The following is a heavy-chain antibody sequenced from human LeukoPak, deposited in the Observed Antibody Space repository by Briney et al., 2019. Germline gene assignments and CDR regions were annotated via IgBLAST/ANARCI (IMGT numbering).Heavy chain of an antibody. D-gene: IGHD3-22*01. CDR3: AKDFSRLVGITHY. Sequence: QTGRSLRLSGAASGFTFDDYAMHWVRQAPGKGLEWVSGISWNSGSIGYADSVKGRFTISRDNAKNSLYLQMNSLRAEDTALYYCAKDFSRLVGITHYWGQGTLVTVSS. V-gene: IGHV3-9*01. CDR2: ISWNSGSI. CDR1: GFTFDDYA. J-gene: IGHJ4*02.